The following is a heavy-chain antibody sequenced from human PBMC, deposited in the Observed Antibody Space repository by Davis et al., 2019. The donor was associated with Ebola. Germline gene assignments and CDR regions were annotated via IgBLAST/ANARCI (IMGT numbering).Heavy chain of an antibody. CDR1: GFTFSSYW. D-gene: IGHD3-3*01. V-gene: IGHV3-30*02. Sequence: PGGSLRLSCAASGFTFSSYWMSWVRQAPGMGLEWVAFIRPGGNSKYYVDSVKGRITISRDNSKNTLYLQMNSLRAEDTAVYYCAKGSVTIFGVAPDYYGMDVWGKGTTVTVSS. CDR3: AKGSVTIFGVAPDYYGMDV. CDR2: IRPGGNSK. J-gene: IGHJ6*04.